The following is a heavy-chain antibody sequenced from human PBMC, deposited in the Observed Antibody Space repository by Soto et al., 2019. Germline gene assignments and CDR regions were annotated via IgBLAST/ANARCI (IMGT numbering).Heavy chain of an antibody. CDR2: IYYSGST. V-gene: IGHV4-59*01. CDR3: ARVPCYDLWSGYCRPYYYYGMDV. Sequence: SETLSLTCTVSGGSISSYYWSWIRQPPGKGLEWIGYIYYSGSTNYNPSLKSRVTISVDTSKNQFSLKLSSVTAADTAVYYCARVPCYDLWSGYCRPYYYYGMDVWGQGTTVTVS. D-gene: IGHD3-3*01. J-gene: IGHJ6*02. CDR1: GGSISSYY.